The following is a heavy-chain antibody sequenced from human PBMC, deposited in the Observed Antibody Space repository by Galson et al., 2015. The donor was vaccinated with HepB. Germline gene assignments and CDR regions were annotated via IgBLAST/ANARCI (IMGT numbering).Heavy chain of an antibody. Sequence: SLRLSCAASGFTFSSYAMSWVRQAPGKGLEWVSAISGSGGSTYYADSVKGRFTISRDNSKNTLYLQMNSLRAEDTAVYYCAKDLSGYEGYFDYWGQGTLVTVSS. J-gene: IGHJ4*02. CDR3: AKDLSGYEGYFDY. CDR2: ISGSGGST. D-gene: IGHD5-12*01. V-gene: IGHV3-23*01. CDR1: GFTFSSYA.